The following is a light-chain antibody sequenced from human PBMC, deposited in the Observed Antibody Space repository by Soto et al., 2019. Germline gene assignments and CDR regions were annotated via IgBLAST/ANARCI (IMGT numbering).Light chain of an antibody. CDR1: QSVSSNY. J-gene: IGKJ1*01. Sequence: EIVLTQSPGTLSLSPGERATLSCRASQSVSSNYLAWYQQKPGQAPRLLIYGASTRASGIPDRFSGSGSGTNFNHTISRLAPEDAAVYCCQQYGSSPTWTFGKGTKVDIK. CDR3: QQYGSSPTWT. V-gene: IGKV3-20*01. CDR2: GAS.